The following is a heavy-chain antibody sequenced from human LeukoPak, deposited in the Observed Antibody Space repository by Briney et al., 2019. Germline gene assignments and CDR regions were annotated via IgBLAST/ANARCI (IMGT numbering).Heavy chain of an antibody. D-gene: IGHD5/OR15-5a*01. V-gene: IGHV1-2*02. Sequence: ASVKVSCKASGYTFTSYYMHWVRQAPGQGLEWMGWINPNSGGTNYAQKFQGRVTMTRDTSITTAYLELRTLKSDDTAVYYCARAVAVSDYWGQGTLVTVSP. CDR3: ARAVAVSDY. J-gene: IGHJ4*02. CDR2: INPNSGGT. CDR1: GYTFTSYY.